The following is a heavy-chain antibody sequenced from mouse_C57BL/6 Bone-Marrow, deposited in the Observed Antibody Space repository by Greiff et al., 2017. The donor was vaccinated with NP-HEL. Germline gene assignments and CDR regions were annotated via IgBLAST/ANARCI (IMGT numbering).Heavy chain of an antibody. J-gene: IGHJ3*01. Sequence: QVQLQQSGAELVRPGASVKLSCKASGYTFTDYYINWVKQRPGQGLEWIARIYPGSGNTYYNEKFKGKATLTAEKSSSTAYMQLSSLTSEDSAVDFCARRGALSWFAYWGQGTLVTVSA. D-gene: IGHD3-1*01. CDR1: GYTFTDYY. V-gene: IGHV1-76*01. CDR3: ARRGALSWFAY. CDR2: IYPGSGNT.